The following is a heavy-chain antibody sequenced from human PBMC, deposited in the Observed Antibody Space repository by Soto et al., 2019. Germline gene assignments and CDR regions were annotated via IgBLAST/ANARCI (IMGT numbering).Heavy chain of an antibody. CDR3: ARIAVAAPYYYGRDV. V-gene: IGHV4-61*01. D-gene: IGHD6-19*01. J-gene: IGHJ6*02. CDR1: GGSVSSGNYY. CDR2: IYYSGST. Sequence: QVQLQESGPGLVKPSETLSLTCTVSGGSVSSGNYYWSWIRQPPGKGLEWIGYIYYSGSTNYNPSLKSRVTISVDTSKNQFSLKLSSVTAADTAVYYCARIAVAAPYYYGRDVWGQGTTVTVSS.